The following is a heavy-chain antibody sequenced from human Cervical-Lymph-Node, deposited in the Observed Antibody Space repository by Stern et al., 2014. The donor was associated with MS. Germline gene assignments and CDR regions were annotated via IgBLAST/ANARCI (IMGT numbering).Heavy chain of an antibody. CDR1: GFSLSTSGMR. D-gene: IGHD2-8*02. CDR3: TRIQAGGGAFDI. CDR2: IDWDDHK. Sequence: QITLKESGPALVKPTQTLTLTCTFSGFSLSTSGMRVSWIRQPPGRALERLARIDWDDHKYYTPSLKTRLTISKDSSKNLVVLTMTNMDPVDTATYYCTRIQAGGGAFDIWGQGTMVTVSS. V-gene: IGHV2-70*04. J-gene: IGHJ3*02.